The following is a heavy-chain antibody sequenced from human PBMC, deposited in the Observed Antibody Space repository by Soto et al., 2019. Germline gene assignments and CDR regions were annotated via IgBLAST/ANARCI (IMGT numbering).Heavy chain of an antibody. Sequence: VQVVASGGGLVQPGRSLRLSCAVSGFRFEQYVMHWVRQAPGKGLECVSTVSPTGDTVAYADSVEGRFTGSRDNAKTSLYLQMNSLKGADTAFYYCIKDAPNGSIEDWGPGTLVTVSS. J-gene: IGHJ4*02. D-gene: IGHD3-10*01. CDR3: IKDAPNGSIED. CDR1: GFRFEQYV. V-gene: IGHV3-9*01. CDR2: VSPTGDTV.